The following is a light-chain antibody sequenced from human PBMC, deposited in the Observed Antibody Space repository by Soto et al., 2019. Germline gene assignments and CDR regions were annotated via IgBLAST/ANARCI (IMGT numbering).Light chain of an antibody. V-gene: IGLV2-8*01. Sequence: QSALTQPPSASGSPGQSVTISCTGTSSDVGAYNYVSWYQQLPGKAPKLIIYEVSKRPSGVPDRFSGSKSGNTASLTVSGLQAEDESDYYCTSYAGNYISFYVFGTGTEVTVL. CDR1: SSDVGAYNY. CDR2: EVS. CDR3: TSYAGNYISFYV. J-gene: IGLJ1*01.